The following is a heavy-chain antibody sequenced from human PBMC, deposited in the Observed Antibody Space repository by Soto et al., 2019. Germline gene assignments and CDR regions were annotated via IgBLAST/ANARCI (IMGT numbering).Heavy chain of an antibody. CDR1: GYTFTSYG. Sequence: ASVKVSCKASGYTFTSYGISWVRQAPGQGLEWMGWISAYNGNTNYAQKLRGRVTMTTGTSTSTAYMELRSLRSDDTAVYYCALRGYSSGWYDWWGQGTLVTVSS. J-gene: IGHJ5*01. D-gene: IGHD6-19*01. V-gene: IGHV1-18*04. CDR2: ISAYNGNT. CDR3: ALRGYSSGWYDW.